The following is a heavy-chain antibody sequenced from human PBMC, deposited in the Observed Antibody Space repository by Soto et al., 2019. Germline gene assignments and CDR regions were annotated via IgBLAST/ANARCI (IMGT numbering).Heavy chain of an antibody. Sequence: QVQLVESGGGLVRPGESLRLSCAASGFTFSDSSMNWIRQATGKGLEWVSYISSGTSYTDHADSVKGRFTISRDNSKNSLFLHMNSLRAEDTAVYYCTRSVVSITRFDPWGQGTLGTVSS. CDR3: TRSVVSITRFDP. V-gene: IGHV3-11*06. D-gene: IGHD3-22*01. J-gene: IGHJ5*02. CDR2: ISSGTSYT. CDR1: GFTFSDSS.